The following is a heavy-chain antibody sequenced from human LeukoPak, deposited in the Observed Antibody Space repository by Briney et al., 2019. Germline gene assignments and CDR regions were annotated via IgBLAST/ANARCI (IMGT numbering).Heavy chain of an antibody. Sequence: SETLSLTCTVSGGSISGSYWSWIRQPPGKGLDWIAYMYNSGSNNYNPSLKSRVTISIDTSKNQFSLKLSSLTAADTAIYYCARGIESYGDYGYWGQGILVTVSS. J-gene: IGHJ4*02. CDR1: GGSISGSY. CDR3: ARGIESYGDYGY. V-gene: IGHV4-59*01. D-gene: IGHD4-17*01. CDR2: MYNSGSN.